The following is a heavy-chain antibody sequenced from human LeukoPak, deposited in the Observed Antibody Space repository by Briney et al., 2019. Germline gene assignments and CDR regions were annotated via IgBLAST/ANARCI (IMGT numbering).Heavy chain of an antibody. CDR2: FTGGDGSA. J-gene: IGHJ4*02. V-gene: IGHV3-23*01. D-gene: IGHD3-22*01. Sequence: GGSLRLSCAASGFTFRNSAMSWVRQAPGKGLEWVSTFTGGDGSAYYAASVKGRFTISRDFSKNTVFLHMNSLRAEDTAMYYCARGDDSGYYDYFDYWGQGALVTVSS. CDR1: GFTFRNSA. CDR3: ARGDDSGYYDYFDY.